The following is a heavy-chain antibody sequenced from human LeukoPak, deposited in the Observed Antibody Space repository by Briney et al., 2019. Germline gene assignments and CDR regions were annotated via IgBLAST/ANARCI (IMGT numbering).Heavy chain of an antibody. CDR3: RGGWDGGYYFY. CDR2: INHSGST. Sequence: SETLSLTCAVYGGSFSGYYWSWIRQPPGKGLEWIGEINHSGSTNNNPSLTSRATISVDTPKNHFSLKLSSLTAPVTRLYYCRGGWDGGYYFYWGQGTLVTVSS. V-gene: IGHV4-34*04. D-gene: IGHD3-22*01. J-gene: IGHJ4*02. CDR1: GGSFSGYY.